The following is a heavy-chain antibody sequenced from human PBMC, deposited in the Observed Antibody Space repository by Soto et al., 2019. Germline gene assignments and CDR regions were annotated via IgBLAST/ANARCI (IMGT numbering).Heavy chain of an antibody. CDR3: ARRIAGDVHFDS. J-gene: IGHJ4*02. V-gene: IGHV4-31*03. CDR2: IDYSGST. Sequence: TSGTLSLTCTVSCGSISSCGYYWSWIRQHPGKGLEWVWDIDYSGSTYYNPPLKSRVTISVDTSKNQFSLKLRSVTAADTAVYYCARRIAGDVHFDSWGQGTLVTVS. CDR1: CGSISSCGYY. D-gene: IGHD6-13*01.